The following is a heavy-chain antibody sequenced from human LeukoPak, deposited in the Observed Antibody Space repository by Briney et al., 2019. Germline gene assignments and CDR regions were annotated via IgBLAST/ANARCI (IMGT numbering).Heavy chain of an antibody. J-gene: IGHJ4*02. CDR3: ARARGSYSFDY. CDR2: ISNSGSAM. Sequence: PGGSLRLSCAASGFTFSDSYMGWFRQARGKGLEWVSYISNSGSAMYYADSVEARFTISRDNPKNSLYPQMNSLRAEDTAVYYWARARGSYSFDYWGQGTLVTVSS. V-gene: IGHV3-11*01. D-gene: IGHD1-26*01. CDR1: GFTFSDSY.